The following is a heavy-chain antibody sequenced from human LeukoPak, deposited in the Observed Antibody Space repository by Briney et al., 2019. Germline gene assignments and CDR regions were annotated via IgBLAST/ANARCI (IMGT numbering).Heavy chain of an antibody. Sequence: ASVNVSCKASGGTFSSYAISWVRQAPGQGLEWMGWISAYNGNTNYAQKLQGRVTMTTDTSTSTAYMELRSLRSDDTAVYYCARDVVVVPAAIPFFDYWGQGTLVTVSS. V-gene: IGHV1-18*01. J-gene: IGHJ4*02. CDR2: ISAYNGNT. D-gene: IGHD2-2*01. CDR3: ARDVVVVPAAIPFFDY. CDR1: GGTFSSYA.